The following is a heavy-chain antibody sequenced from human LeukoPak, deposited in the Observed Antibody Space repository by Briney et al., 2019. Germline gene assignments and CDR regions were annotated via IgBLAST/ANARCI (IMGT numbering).Heavy chain of an antibody. V-gene: IGHV1-2*02. CDR1: GYTFSNYD. Sequence: ASVKVSCKASGYTFSNYDMNWVRQAPGQGLEWMGWINPNSGGTNYAQKFQGRVTMTRDTSIGTAYMELNRLRSDDTAVYYCARGSYDSSDFEYFHHWGQGTLVTVSS. J-gene: IGHJ1*01. CDR2: INPNSGGT. CDR3: ARGSYDSSDFEYFHH. D-gene: IGHD3-22*01.